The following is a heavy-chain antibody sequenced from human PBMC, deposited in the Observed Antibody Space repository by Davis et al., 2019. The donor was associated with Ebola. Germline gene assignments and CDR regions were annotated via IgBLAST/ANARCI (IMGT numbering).Heavy chain of an antibody. CDR3: AREGKYRDESRTFDY. J-gene: IGHJ4*02. V-gene: IGHV3-13*01. CDR1: GFTFSNYD. CDR2: IGTAGDT. D-gene: IGHD2-2*01. Sequence: GGSLRLSCEASGFTFSNYDMHWVRQATGKGLEWVSAIGTAGDTYYPGSVKGRFTISRENAKNSLYLQMNSLRAGDTAVYYCAREGKYRDESRTFDYWGQGTLVTVSS.